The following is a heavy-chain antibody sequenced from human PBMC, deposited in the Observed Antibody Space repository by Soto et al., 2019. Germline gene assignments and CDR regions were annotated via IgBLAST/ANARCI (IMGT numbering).Heavy chain of an antibody. CDR2: IYYSGST. V-gene: IGHV4-59*01. CDR3: ARLTPRGWYDSSGDDAFDI. D-gene: IGHD3-22*01. CDR1: GGSISSDC. J-gene: IGHJ3*02. Sequence: SETLSLTCTVSGGSISSDCWSWIRQPPGKGLEWIGYIYYSGSTNYNPSLKSRVTISVDTSKNQFSLKLSSVTAADTAVYYCARLTPRGWYDSSGDDAFDIWGQGTMVT.